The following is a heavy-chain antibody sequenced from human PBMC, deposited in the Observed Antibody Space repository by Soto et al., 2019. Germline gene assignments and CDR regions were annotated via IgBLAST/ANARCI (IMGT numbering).Heavy chain of an antibody. CDR1: GFTFSDFA. CDR3: ARAVVTAIRDLIYY. J-gene: IGHJ4*02. V-gene: IGHV3-30-3*01. CDR2: ISYDGSDK. D-gene: IGHD2-21*02. Sequence: QVQLVESGGGVVQPGRSLRLSCVASGFTFSDFAMHWVRQAPGKGLEWVAVISYDGSDKYYPRSVRGRFTISRDNSNNTVYLQINSVTAEDTAVYYCARAVVTAIRDLIYYWGQGTPVTVSS.